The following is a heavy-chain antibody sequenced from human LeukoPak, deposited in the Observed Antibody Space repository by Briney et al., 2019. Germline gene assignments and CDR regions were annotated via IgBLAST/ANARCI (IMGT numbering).Heavy chain of an antibody. CDR3: ALGLGIAAAELDY. CDR1: GYTFTSYG. J-gene: IGHJ4*02. Sequence: ASVKVSCKASGYTFTSYGISWVRQAPGQGLECMGGIIPMFGTANYAQKVQGRVTITADKSTNTAYMELSSLTSEDTAVYYCALGLGIAAAELDYWGQGTLVTVSS. V-gene: IGHV1-69*06. D-gene: IGHD6-13*01. CDR2: IIPMFGTA.